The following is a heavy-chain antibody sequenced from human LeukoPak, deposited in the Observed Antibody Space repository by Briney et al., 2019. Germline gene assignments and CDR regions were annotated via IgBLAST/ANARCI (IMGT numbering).Heavy chain of an antibody. CDR2: INPSGGST. D-gene: IGHD3-10*01. CDR1: GYTFTSYH. J-gene: IGHJ5*02. Sequence: GASVKVSCKASGYTFTSYHMHWVRQAPGQGLEWMGIINPSGGSTSYAQKFQGRVTMTRDMSTSTVYMELSSLRSEDTAVYYCARGETELLWFGELLLSWFDPWGQGTLVTVSS. V-gene: IGHV1-46*01. CDR3: ARGETELLWFGELLLSWFDP.